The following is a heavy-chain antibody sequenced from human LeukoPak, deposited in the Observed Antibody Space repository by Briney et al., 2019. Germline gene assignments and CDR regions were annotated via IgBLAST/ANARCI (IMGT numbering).Heavy chain of an antibody. CDR2: ISSSGSTI. CDR1: GFTFSNAW. V-gene: IGHV3-48*04. D-gene: IGHD3-10*01. CDR3: ARRSGVTGYHFDY. Sequence: GGSLRLSCAASGFTFSNAWMNWVRQAPGKGLEWVSYISSSGSTIYYADSVKGRFTISRDNAKNSLYLQMNSLRAEDTAIYYCARRSGVTGYHFDYWGQGTLVTVSS. J-gene: IGHJ4*02.